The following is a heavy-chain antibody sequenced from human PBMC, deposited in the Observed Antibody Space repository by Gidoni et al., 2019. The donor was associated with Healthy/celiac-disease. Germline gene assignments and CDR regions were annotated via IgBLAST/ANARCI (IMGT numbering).Heavy chain of an antibody. J-gene: IGHJ3*02. CDR2: ISDYNGNR. CDR1: GYTFSNYG. CDR3: ARACYYGSGSYCSFDI. D-gene: IGHD3-10*01. Sequence: QVQLVQSGAEVKKPGASVKVSCKASGYTFSNYGISWVRQAPGQGLEWMGWISDYNGNRNYAQKLQGRVTMTTDTSTTTAYMELRSLRSDDTAVYYCARACYYGSGSYCSFDIWGQGTMVTVSS. V-gene: IGHV1-18*04.